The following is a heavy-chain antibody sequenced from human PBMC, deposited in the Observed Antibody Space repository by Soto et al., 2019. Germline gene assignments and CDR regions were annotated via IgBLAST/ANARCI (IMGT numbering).Heavy chain of an antibody. CDR1: GYPFTSYG. Sequence: ASVKVSCKASGYPFTSYGISWVRQAPGQGIEWMGWIRAYNGNTNYAQKLQGRVTMTTDASTSTDYMELRSLKHDNTAMIDSARVGGGGGVDLYYFDAMDVWGQGTTVTVSS. D-gene: IGHD3-16*01. J-gene: IGHJ6*02. CDR2: IRAYNGNT. CDR3: ARVGGGGGVDLYYFDAMDV. V-gene: IGHV1-18*01.